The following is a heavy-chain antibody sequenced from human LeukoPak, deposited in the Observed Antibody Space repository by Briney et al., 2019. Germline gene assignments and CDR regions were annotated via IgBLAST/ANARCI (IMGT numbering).Heavy chain of an antibody. V-gene: IGHV4-59*01. CDR2: IYYSGST. CDR1: GGSISSYY. Sequence: SETLSLTCTVSGGSISSYYWSWIRQPPGKGLEWIGYIYYSGSTNYNPSLKSRVTISVGTSKNQFSLKLSSVTAADTAVYYCARDKRGPILYWGQGTLVTVSS. D-gene: IGHD5-12*01. J-gene: IGHJ4*02. CDR3: ARDKRGPILY.